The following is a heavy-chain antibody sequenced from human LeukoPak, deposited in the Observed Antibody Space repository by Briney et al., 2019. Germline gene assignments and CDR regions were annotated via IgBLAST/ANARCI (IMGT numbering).Heavy chain of an antibody. Sequence: SETLSLTCTVSGGSISSGDYYWRWIRQPPGKGLEWIGYIYYTGSTYFNPSLKSRVTISVDTSKNQFSLTLSSVTAADTAVYYCVRQKRNSSGWYGDYWGQGTLVTVSS. J-gene: IGHJ4*02. CDR3: VRQKRNSSGWYGDY. V-gene: IGHV4-30-4*01. D-gene: IGHD6-19*01. CDR2: IYYTGST. CDR1: GGSISSGDYY.